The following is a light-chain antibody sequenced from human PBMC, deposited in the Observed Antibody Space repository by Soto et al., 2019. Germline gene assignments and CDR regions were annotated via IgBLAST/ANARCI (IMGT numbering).Light chain of an antibody. CDR3: SSYSSTTLV. V-gene: IGLV2-14*01. J-gene: IGLJ1*01. Sequence: QSALTQPASVSGSLGQSITISCTGSSSDVGGHDYVSWYQQHPGKAPKLIIYEVRNRPSGVSNRFSGSKSGNTASLTISGLQAEDEADYYCSSYSSTTLVFGTVTKVTVL. CDR1: SSDVGGHDY. CDR2: EVR.